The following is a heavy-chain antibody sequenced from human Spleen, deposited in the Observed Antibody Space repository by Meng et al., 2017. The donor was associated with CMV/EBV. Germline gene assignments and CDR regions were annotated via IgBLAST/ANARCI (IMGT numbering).Heavy chain of an antibody. Sequence: ASVKVSCKASGYTFTGYYLHWVRQAPGQGLEWMGCINPNLGITSYAQNFQGRVTMTRDTSISAAYMELSGLRSDDTAVYYCAEIEWVGYWGQGTPVTVSS. CDR1: GYTFTGYY. CDR2: INPNLGIT. D-gene: IGHD6-19*01. CDR3: AEIEWVGY. J-gene: IGHJ4*02. V-gene: IGHV1-2*02.